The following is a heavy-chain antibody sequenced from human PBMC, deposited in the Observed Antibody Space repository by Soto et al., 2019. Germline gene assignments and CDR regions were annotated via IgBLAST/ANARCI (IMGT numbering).Heavy chain of an antibody. J-gene: IGHJ2*01. Sequence: EVQLVESGGGLVKPGGSLRLSCAASGFTFSSYSMNWVRQAPGKGLEWVSSISSSSSYIYYADSVKGRFTISRDNAKNSLYLQMNSLRAEDTAVYYCASDKKQWLDNWYFDLWGRGTLVTVSS. D-gene: IGHD6-19*01. CDR1: GFTFSSYS. V-gene: IGHV3-21*01. CDR3: ASDKKQWLDNWYFDL. CDR2: ISSSSSYI.